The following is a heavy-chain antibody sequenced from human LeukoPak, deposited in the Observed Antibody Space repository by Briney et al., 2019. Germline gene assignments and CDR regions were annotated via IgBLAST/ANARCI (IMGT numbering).Heavy chain of an antibody. CDR1: GALVRDYY. CDR2: TSYSGDA. V-gene: IGHV4-59*08. Sequence: PSETLSLTCSVSGALVRDYYWSWIRQSPGKGLEWIAYTSYSGDADYNPSLRSRVAMSIDTTNNQFSLRLTSVTAADTAVYYCARHAPGYSSGRFDPCGQGILVTVSS. J-gene: IGHJ5*02. CDR3: ARHAPGYSSGRFDP. D-gene: IGHD3-22*01.